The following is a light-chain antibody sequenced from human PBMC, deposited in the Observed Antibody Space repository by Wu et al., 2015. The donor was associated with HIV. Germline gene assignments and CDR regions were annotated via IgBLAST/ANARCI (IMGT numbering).Light chain of an antibody. CDR3: QQYGSSPHT. J-gene: IGKJ1*01. V-gene: IGKV3-20*01. CDR2: GAS. CDR1: QSVGST. Sequence: EIVMTQSPATLSVSPGERATLSCRASQSVGSTLAWYQQKPGQAPRLLIYGASTRATGIPDRFSGSGSGTDFTLTISRLEPEDFAVYYCQQYGSSPHTFGQGTKVEIK.